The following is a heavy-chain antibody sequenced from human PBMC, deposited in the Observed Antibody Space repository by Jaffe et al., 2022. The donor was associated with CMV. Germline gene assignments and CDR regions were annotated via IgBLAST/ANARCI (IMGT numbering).Heavy chain of an antibody. CDR3: AGGGSRYMDV. J-gene: IGHJ6*03. V-gene: IGHV4-34*01. CDR1: GGSFSGYY. D-gene: IGHD3-10*01. Sequence: QVQLQQWGAGLLKPSETLSLTCAVYGGSFSGYYWSWIRQPPGKGLEWIGEINHSGSTNYNPSLKSRVTISVDTSKNQFSLKLSSVTAADTAVYYCAGGGSRYMDVWGKGTTVTVSS. CDR2: INHSGST.